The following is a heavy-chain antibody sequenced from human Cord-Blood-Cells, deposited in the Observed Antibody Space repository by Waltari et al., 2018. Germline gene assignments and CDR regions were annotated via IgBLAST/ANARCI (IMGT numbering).Heavy chain of an antibody. Sequence: QVQLQQWGAGLLKPSETLSLTCAVYGGSFSGYYWSCIRQPPGKGLEWIGEINHSGSTNYNPSLKIRVTISVDTSKNQFSLKLSSVTAADTAVYYCACRDGYNYAFDIWGQGTMVTVSS. CDR1: GGSFSGYY. J-gene: IGHJ3*02. CDR2: INHSGST. V-gene: IGHV4-34*01. CDR3: ACRDGYNYAFDI. D-gene: IGHD5-12*01.